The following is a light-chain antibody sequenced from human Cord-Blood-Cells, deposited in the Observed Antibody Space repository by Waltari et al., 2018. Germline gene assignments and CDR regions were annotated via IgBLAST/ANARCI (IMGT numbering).Light chain of an antibody. V-gene: IGKV3-11*01. CDR3: QQHSNWFT. CDR1: KSVSTY. J-gene: IGKJ4*01. CDR2: DAS. Sequence: EIVLTQSPATLSLSPGERATLSCRAGKSVSTYLAWYQQKPGQAPRLLIYDASSSAAGLPGSISSSGCGKDFTLTSSSLEPEDFADYYCQQHSNWFTFGGGTKVEIK.